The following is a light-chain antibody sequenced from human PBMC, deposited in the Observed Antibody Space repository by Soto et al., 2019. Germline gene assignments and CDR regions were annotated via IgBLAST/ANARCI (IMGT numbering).Light chain of an antibody. CDR3: QQSHNIPST. CDR2: AAS. J-gene: IGKJ4*02. CDR1: QSISTY. Sequence: IQMTQSPSSLPESVGHRATIIRRASQSISTYLNWYQQKSGKAPKLLIFAASTLESGVPSRFSGGGYGTDFNLTINSLQTEDSAIYYCQQSHNIPSTFGRGTKVDIK. V-gene: IGKV1-39*01.